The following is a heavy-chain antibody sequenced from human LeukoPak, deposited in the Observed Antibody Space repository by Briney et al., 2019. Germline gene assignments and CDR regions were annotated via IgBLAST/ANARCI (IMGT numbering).Heavy chain of an antibody. J-gene: IGHJ4*02. CDR2: IFHSGTT. Sequence: SETLSLTCAVSGYSISISYYWAWIRQPPGKGLEWIASIFHSGTTYYNPSLKSRVTISVDTSKNQFSLKLSSVTAAATAVYYCARHPEYLPFDYWGQGTLVTVSS. CDR3: ARHPEYLPFDY. V-gene: IGHV4-38-2*01. D-gene: IGHD6-6*01. CDR1: GYSISISYY.